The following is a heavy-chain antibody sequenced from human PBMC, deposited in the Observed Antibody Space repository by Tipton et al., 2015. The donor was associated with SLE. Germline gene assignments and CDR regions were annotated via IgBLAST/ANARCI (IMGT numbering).Heavy chain of an antibody. CDR2: ISYSGAT. D-gene: IGHD2-2*02. Sequence: TLSLTCIVSGGSITTRSYYWGWIRQPPGKGLEWIARISYSGATYYNPSLKSRVIISLDTSRNHFSLKLTSVTAADTAVYFCARDRDLVLEPVPIPPAFDIWGQGTTVSVSS. CDR1: GGSITTRSYY. J-gene: IGHJ3*02. V-gene: IGHV4-39*07. CDR3: ARDRDLVLEPVPIPPAFDI.